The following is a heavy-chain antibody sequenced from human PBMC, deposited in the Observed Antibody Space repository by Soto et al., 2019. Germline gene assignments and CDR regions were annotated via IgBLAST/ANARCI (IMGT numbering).Heavy chain of an antibody. V-gene: IGHV3-74*01. CDR1: GFTFRTYW. Sequence: EVQLVESGGGLVQPGGSLRLSCAASGFTFRTYWMHWVRQVAGKGLEWVSHINTDGSGTSYADSVKGRFTISRDNAKNTLYLQMNNLRAEDPALYPCASPTVGGFDRWGQGTLVTVSS. D-gene: IGHD3-16*01. CDR2: INTDGSGT. CDR3: ASPTVGGFDR. J-gene: IGHJ4*02.